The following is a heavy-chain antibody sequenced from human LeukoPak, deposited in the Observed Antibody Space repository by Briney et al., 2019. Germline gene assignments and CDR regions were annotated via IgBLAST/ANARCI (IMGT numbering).Heavy chain of an antibody. CDR1: GFTFSDYS. Sequence: GGSLRLSCAASGFTFSDYSIDWVRQAPGKGLEWVSSISGTSSYIYYAEPLKGRFTISRDHAKNSLYLQMNSLRAEDTSVYYCARVGATTWGAFDIWGQGTMVTVSS. D-gene: IGHD1-26*01. CDR2: ISGTSSYI. CDR3: ARVGATTWGAFDI. J-gene: IGHJ3*02. V-gene: IGHV3-21*01.